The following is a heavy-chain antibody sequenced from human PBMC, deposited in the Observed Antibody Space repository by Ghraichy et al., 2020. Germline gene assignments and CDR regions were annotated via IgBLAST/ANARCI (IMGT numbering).Heavy chain of an antibody. J-gene: IGHJ4*02. V-gene: IGHV4-34*01. CDR3: ARGEKYSSPNFNY. CDR2: INHSGST. Sequence: ESLNISCAVYGGSFSGYYWSWIRQPPGKGLEWIGEINHSGSTNYNPSLKSRVTISVDTSKNQFSLKLSSVTAADTAVYYCARGEKYSSPNFNYWGQGTLVTVSS. CDR1: GGSFSGYY. D-gene: IGHD6-6*01.